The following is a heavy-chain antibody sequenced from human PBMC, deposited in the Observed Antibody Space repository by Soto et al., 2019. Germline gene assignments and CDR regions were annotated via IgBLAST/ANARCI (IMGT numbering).Heavy chain of an antibody. CDR3: ARGNRGSSSRYYYYYYGMDV. V-gene: IGHV4-59*01. CDR1: GGSISSYY. D-gene: IGHD2-2*01. Sequence: PSETLSLTCTVSGGSISSYYWSWIRQPPGKGLEWIGYIYYSGSTNYNPSLKSRVTISVDTSKNQFSLKLSSVTAADTAVYYWARGNRGSSSRYYYYYYGMDVWGQGTTVTVSS. J-gene: IGHJ6*02. CDR2: IYYSGST.